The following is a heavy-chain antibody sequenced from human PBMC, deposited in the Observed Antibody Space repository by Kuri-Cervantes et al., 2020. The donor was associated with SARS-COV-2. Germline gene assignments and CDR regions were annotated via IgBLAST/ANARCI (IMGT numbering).Heavy chain of an antibody. J-gene: IGHJ6*02. Sequence: ETLSLTCAASGFIVSSNQMTWVRQAPGKGLEWVSVIYSGGRTEYEDSVKGRFSISRDTSKNTLHLQMNGLRADDTAVYYCARGLRDGYNINDYYYYYGMDVWGQGTTVTVSS. V-gene: IGHV3-53*01. CDR3: ARGLRDGYNINDYYYYYGMDV. D-gene: IGHD5-24*01. CDR1: GFIVSSNQ. CDR2: IYSGGRT.